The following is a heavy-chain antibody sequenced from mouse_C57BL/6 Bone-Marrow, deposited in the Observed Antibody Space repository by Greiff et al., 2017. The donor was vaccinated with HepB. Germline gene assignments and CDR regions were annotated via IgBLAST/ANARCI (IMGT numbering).Heavy chain of an antibody. CDR1: GFAFSDYY. CDR2: INYDGSST. J-gene: IGHJ3*01. D-gene: IGHD2-4*01. V-gene: IGHV5-16*01. Sequence: EVKLMESEGGLVQPGSSMKLSCTASGFAFSDYYMAWVRQVPEKGLEWVANINYDGSSTYYLDSLKSRFIISRDNAKNILYLQMSSLKSEDTATYYCARAAYYDYDGRFAYWGQGTLVTVSA. CDR3: ARAAYYDYDGRFAY.